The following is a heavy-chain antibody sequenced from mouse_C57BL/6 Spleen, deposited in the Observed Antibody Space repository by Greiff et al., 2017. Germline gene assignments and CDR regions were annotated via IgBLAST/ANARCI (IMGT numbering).Heavy chain of an antibody. CDR1: GYTFTSYW. J-gene: IGHJ3*01. CDR3: ARDDSRSSYGAWFAY. D-gene: IGHD1-1*01. CDR2: IHPNSGST. V-gene: IGHV1-64*01. Sequence: QVQLQQPGAELVKPGASVKLSCKASGYTFTSYWMHWVKQRPGQGLEWIGMIHPNSGSTNYNEKFKSKATLTVDKSSSTAYMQLSSLTSEDSAVYYCARDDSRSSYGAWFAYWGQGTLVTVSA.